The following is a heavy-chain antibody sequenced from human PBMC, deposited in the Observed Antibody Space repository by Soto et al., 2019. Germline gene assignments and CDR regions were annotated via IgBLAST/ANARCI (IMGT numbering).Heavy chain of an antibody. D-gene: IGHD1-26*01. V-gene: IGHV1-18*01. CDR1: GYTFVNYG. CDR2: ISPYSSNT. J-gene: IGHJ6*02. CDR3: AMGHSSRRATPHDV. Sequence: QVQLVQSGAEVMKPGSSVKVSCKASGYTFVNYGIAWVRQAPGQGLGWMGWISPYSSNTHYASKVQGRFIMTTDTSTGTVFMDLASLTATGPAVYYCAMGHSSRRATPHDVWGQGTPVTVSS.